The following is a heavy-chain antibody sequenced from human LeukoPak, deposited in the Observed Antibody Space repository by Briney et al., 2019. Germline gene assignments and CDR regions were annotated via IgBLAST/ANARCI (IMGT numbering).Heavy chain of an antibody. CDR3: ARLHGQDWFDP. V-gene: IGHV3-21*01. J-gene: IGHJ5*02. CDR1: GFTFSNYA. Sequence: GGSLRLSCATSGFTFSNYAMNWVRQAPGKGLEWVSSISSSSSYIYYADSVKGRFTISRDNAKNSLYLQMNSLRAEDTAVYYCARLHGQDWFDPWGQGTLVTVSS. CDR2: ISSSSSYI.